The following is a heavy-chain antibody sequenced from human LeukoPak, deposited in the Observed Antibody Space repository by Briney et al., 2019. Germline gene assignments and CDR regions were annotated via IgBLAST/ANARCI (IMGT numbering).Heavy chain of an antibody. J-gene: IGHJ6*02. CDR2: INPNSGGT. Sequence: ASVNVSCKASGYTFTDYYMHWVRQAPGQGLEWMGRINPNSGGTNYAQKFQGRVTMTRDTSTGTVYMELSSLRSEDTAVYYCASVYKYGMDVWGQGTTVIVSS. CDR3: ASVYKYGMDV. V-gene: IGHV1-2*06. CDR1: GYTFTDYY.